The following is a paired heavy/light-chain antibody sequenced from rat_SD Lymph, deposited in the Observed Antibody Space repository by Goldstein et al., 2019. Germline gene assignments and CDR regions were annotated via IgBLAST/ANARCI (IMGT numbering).Light chain of an antibody. CDR2: DAN. V-gene: IGKV12S34*01. Sequence: DIQMTQSPASLSASLGETVTIECRASEDIYSNLAWYQQKPGNSPQLLIYDANSLADGVPSRFSGSGSGTQYSLKINSLQSEDVASYFCQQYNNYPFTFGSGTKLEIK. CDR1: EDIYSN. J-gene: IGKJ4*01. CDR3: QQYNNYPFT.
Heavy chain of an antibody. CDR1: GYNIRNTY. Sequence: EVQLQQSGAELGKPGTSVKLSCKVSGYNIRNTYMHWVNQRPGKGLEWIGRIDPANGNTIYAEKFKSKATLTADTSSNTAYMQLSQLKSDDTAIYFCAMGTTEGIAYYFDYWGQGVMVTVSS. V-gene: IGHV1-11*01. J-gene: IGHJ2*01. D-gene: IGHD1-11*01. CDR3: AMGTTEGIAYYFDY. CDR2: IDPANGNT.